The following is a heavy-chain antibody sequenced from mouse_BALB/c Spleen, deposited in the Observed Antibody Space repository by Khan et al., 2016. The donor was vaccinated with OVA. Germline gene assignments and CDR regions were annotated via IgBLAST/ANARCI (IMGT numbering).Heavy chain of an antibody. V-gene: IGHV3-5*02. CDR3: ARDYGSRYWYVDV. J-gene: IGHJ1*01. Sequence: EVQLVESGPGLVKPSQTVSLTCTVTGISITSGNYRWSWLRQFPGNKLEWIGNIYYSGTVTYNPSLTSRTTITRATSKNQFFLEMNPLTAEDTATYYGARDYGSRYWYVDVWGAGTTVTVSS. CDR1: GISITSGNYR. CDR2: IYYSGTV. D-gene: IGHD1-1*01.